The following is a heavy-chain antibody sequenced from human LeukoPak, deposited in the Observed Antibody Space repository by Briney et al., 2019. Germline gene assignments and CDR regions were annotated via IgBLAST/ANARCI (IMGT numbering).Heavy chain of an antibody. CDR2: VSYTGDA. V-gene: IGHV4-59*01. J-gene: IGHJ4*02. CDR1: GGAISSYY. Sequence: PSETLSLTCTVPGGAISSYYWSWIRQPPGKGLEWIGYVSYTGDASQNPSLRGRVTMSVDTSNNQVSLELSSATAADTAVYYCARGWNYGDYWGQGTLVTVSS. D-gene: IGHD3-3*01. CDR3: ARGWNYGDY.